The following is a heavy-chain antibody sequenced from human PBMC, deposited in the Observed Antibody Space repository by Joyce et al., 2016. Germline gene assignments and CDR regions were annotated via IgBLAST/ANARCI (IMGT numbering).Heavy chain of an antibody. CDR2: INCNSGDT. Sequence: QVQLVQFGAEVKKPGASVKVSCKASGYTFSGHYRHGVRQAPGQGLEWMGRINCNSGDTNYAQKFQGRVTMTRDTSISTAYMELRRLRSDDTAVYYCARGNDYIWGSYRSGIDYWGQGTLVTVSS. D-gene: IGHD3-16*02. CDR3: ARGNDYIWGSYRSGIDY. V-gene: IGHV1-2*06. CDR1: GYTFSGHY. J-gene: IGHJ4*02.